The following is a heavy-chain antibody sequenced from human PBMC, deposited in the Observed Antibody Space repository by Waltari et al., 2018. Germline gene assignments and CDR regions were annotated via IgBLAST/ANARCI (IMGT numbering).Heavy chain of an antibody. Sequence: QVQLVQSGAEVKTPGSSVNVSCQASGGTTDNYVLNWVLQAPGHGLEWLGRIFTTPGLVTFAEKFHGRVAFTANSSTTTAHMELSNLQLDDTAVYFCTRGEIRVEPNGAFDLWGQGTVVAVSS. CDR1: GGTTDNYV. CDR3: TRGEIRVEPNGAFDL. D-gene: IGHD1-26*01. J-gene: IGHJ3*01. V-gene: IGHV1-69*04. CDR2: IFTTPGLV.